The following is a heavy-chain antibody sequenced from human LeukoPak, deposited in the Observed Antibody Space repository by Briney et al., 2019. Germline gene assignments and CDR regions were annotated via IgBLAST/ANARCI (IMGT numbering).Heavy chain of an antibody. CDR3: ARILELTLDY. V-gene: IGHV3-48*02. Sequence: QPGGSLRLSCGASGFTFSGYSMNWVRQAPGKGLEWVSYISLGGDTIYYAGSVRGRFTISRDAAGNSLYLQMNSLRDEDTAVYFCARILELTLDYWGQGTLVTVSS. CDR1: GFTFSGYS. D-gene: IGHD3-10*01. CDR2: ISLGGDTI. J-gene: IGHJ4*02.